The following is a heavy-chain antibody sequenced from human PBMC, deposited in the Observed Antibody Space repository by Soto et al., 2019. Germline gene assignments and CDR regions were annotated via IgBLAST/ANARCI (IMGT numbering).Heavy chain of an antibody. V-gene: IGHV4-31*03. CDR2: IYYSGST. CDR3: ARAPNTAMAFDY. D-gene: IGHD5-18*01. Sequence: SETLSLTCTVSGGSISSGGYYWSWIRQHPGKGLEWIGYIYYSGSTYYNPSLKSRVTISVDTSKNQSSLKLSSVTAADTAVYYCARAPNTAMAFDYWGQGTLVTVSS. CDR1: GGSISSGGYY. J-gene: IGHJ4*02.